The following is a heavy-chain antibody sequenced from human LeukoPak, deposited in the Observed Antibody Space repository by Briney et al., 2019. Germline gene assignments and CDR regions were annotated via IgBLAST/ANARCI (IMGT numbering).Heavy chain of an antibody. CDR1: GGTFSSYA. V-gene: IGHV1-69*13. Sequence: SVKVSCKASGGTFSSYAISWVRQAPGQGLEWVGGIIPIFGTANYAQKFQGRVTITADESTSTAYMELSSLRSEDTAVYYCARSEELGYCSGGSCYSADYCGQGTLVTVSS. D-gene: IGHD2-15*01. CDR2: IIPIFGTA. CDR3: ARSEELGYCSGGSCYSADY. J-gene: IGHJ4*02.